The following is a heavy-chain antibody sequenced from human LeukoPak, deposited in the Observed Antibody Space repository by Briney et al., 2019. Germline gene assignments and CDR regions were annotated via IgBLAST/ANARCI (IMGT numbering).Heavy chain of an antibody. CDR2: IRGDTGDT. D-gene: IGHD2-15*01. Sequence: ASVTISCKTSGYAVSDYYMHWVRQAPGQGPEWMGWIRGDTGDTDSPQKFRGRVTLTRDTSTDTAYLELSRLRYDDTAIYFCARVRVNSCDYWGQGTLVTVSS. CDR1: GYAVSDYY. V-gene: IGHV1-2*02. CDR3: ARVRVNSCDY. J-gene: IGHJ4*02.